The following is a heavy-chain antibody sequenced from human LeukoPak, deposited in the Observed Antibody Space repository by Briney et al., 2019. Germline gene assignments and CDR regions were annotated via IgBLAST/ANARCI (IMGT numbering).Heavy chain of an antibody. V-gene: IGHV4-39*07. J-gene: IGHJ3*02. CDR2: IYYSGNT. Sequence: SSETLSLTCTVSGVSISSSNSYWGWIRQPPGKGLEWIGSIYYSGNTYYNASLKSQVSISIDTSKNQFSLKLSSVTAADTAVYYCARAGTRYNRGAFDIWGQGTMVTVSS. CDR1: GVSISSSNSY. CDR3: ARAGTRYNRGAFDI. D-gene: IGHD5-24*01.